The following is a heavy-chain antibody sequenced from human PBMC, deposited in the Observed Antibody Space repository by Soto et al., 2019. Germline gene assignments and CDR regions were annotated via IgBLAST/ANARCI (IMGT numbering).Heavy chain of an antibody. CDR1: GGSISSGDYY. J-gene: IGHJ4*02. CDR2: IYYSGST. D-gene: IGHD1-7*01. Sequence: TLSPTGTVSGGSISSGDYYRSWILQPPGKGLEWIGYIYYSGSTYYNPSLKSRVTIPVDTSKNQFSLKLSSVTAADTAVYYCASLVTGTDYFDYWGQGTLVTVSS. V-gene: IGHV4-30-4*01. CDR3: ASLVTGTDYFDY.